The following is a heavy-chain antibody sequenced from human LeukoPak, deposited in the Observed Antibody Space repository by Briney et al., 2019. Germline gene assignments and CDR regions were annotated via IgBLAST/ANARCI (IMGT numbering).Heavy chain of an antibody. V-gene: IGHV3-23*01. D-gene: IGHD1-26*01. CDR3: AKDRGGNFYDAFDV. CDR2: VSGSGGTT. J-gene: IGHJ3*01. CDR1: GFTFNTYA. Sequence: GGSLRLSCSASGFTFNTYAMSWVRQAPGKGLEWVSSVSGSGGTTYYADSVKGRFTISRDNSKNTAYLQINSLRAEDTAVYYCAKDRGGNFYDAFDVWGQGTMVTVSS.